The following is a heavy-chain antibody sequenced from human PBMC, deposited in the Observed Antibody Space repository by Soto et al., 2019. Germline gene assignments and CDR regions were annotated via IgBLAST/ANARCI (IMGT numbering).Heavy chain of an antibody. CDR3: ARDPSIGSWSPLVRYYGMDV. D-gene: IGHD6-13*01. Sequence: QVQLVQSGAEVKKPGASVKVSCKASGYTFTSYGISWVRQAPGQGLEWMGWISPYNGNTNYAQKLQGRVTMTTDTSTSTAYMELRSLRSDDTAVYYCARDPSIGSWSPLVRYYGMDVWGQGPTVTVSS. CDR1: GYTFTSYG. V-gene: IGHV1-18*01. J-gene: IGHJ6*02. CDR2: ISPYNGNT.